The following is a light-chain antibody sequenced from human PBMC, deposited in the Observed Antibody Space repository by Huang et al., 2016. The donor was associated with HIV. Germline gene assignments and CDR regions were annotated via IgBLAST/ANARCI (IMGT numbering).Light chain of an antibody. J-gene: IGKJ1*01. CDR3: QQYYSSPQT. Sequence: DIIMTQPPDSLAVSLGERATLNCRSSQSVYSSSNSKDYMAWFQQKPGQPPGLLLFWASTREAGVPDRFTGSGSGTHFTLTIASLEAEDAAIYYCQQYYSSPQTFGQGTRVEVK. CDR2: WAS. CDR1: QSVYSSSNSKDY. V-gene: IGKV4-1*01.